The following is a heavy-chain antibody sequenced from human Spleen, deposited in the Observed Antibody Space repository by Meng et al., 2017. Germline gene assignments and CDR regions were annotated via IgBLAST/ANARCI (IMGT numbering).Heavy chain of an antibody. D-gene: IGHD6-13*01. CDR2: IYPGDSDT. J-gene: IGHJ4*02. Sequence: GGSLRLSCKGSGYSFTSYWIGWVRQMPGKGLEWMGIIYPGDSDTRYSPSFQGQVTISADKSISTAYLQWSSLKASDTAMYYCASLLAAAGNYFDYWGQGTLVTVSS. CDR1: GYSFTSYW. CDR3: ASLLAAAGNYFDY. V-gene: IGHV5-51*01.